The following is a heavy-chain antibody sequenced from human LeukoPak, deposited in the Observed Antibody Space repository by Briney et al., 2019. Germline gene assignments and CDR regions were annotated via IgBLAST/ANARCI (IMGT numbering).Heavy chain of an antibody. CDR1: GFTFSSYG. CDR3: AKTEGPSAIFPSDC. Sequence: PGGSLRLSCAPSGFTFSSYGMTWVRPAPGKGLEWVSGLSGSGGTAYYADSVKGRFTISRDNSLTTLYLHMNSLRAEDTAVYYCAKTEGPSAIFPSDCWGQGTLVTVSS. J-gene: IGHJ4*02. D-gene: IGHD2-21*02. V-gene: IGHV3-23*01. CDR2: LSGSGGTA.